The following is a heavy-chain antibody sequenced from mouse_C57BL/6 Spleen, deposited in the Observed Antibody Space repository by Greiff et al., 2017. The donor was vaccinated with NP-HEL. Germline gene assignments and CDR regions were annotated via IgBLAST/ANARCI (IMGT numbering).Heavy chain of an antibody. CDR1: GYTFTSYT. D-gene: IGHD5-5*01. Sequence: QVTLKVSGAELARPGASVKMSCKASGYTFTSYTMHWVKQRPGQGLEWIGYINPSSGYTKYNQKFKDKATLTADKSSSTAYMQLSSLTSEDSAVYYCARRSYLYYFDYWGQGTTLTVSS. V-gene: IGHV1-4*01. CDR2: INPSSGYT. J-gene: IGHJ2*01. CDR3: ARRSYLYYFDY.